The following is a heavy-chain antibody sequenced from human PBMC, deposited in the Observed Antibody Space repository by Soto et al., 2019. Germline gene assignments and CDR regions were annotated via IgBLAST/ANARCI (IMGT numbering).Heavy chain of an antibody. Sequence: QITLQESGPTLVKPTQTLTLTCTFSGFSFTTAGVAVGWIRQTPGGALEWLTLIYYNDDRRFSPSLKTRLTINWDTSKNQVVLSLTNVDPGDTATYFCAHSDGGYEIIYFDFWGQGIQVTVSS. D-gene: IGHD5-12*01. CDR1: GFSFTTAGVA. CDR2: IYYNDDR. CDR3: AHSDGGYEIIYFDF. J-gene: IGHJ4*02. V-gene: IGHV2-5*01.